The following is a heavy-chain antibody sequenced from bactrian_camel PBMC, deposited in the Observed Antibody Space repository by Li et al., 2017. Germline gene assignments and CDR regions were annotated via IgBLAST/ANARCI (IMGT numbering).Heavy chain of an antibody. Sequence: EVQLVESGGGLVQPGGSLRLSCAASGFTFSSYDMSWVRQAPGKGLEWVSNINRAATSTAYADPLKGRLTISQDNSKKTLYLQMTGLGPGDTAMYTCAAVAMRIWVGPSFICDLDLVDLGYGGDYWGQGTQVTVS. D-gene: IGHD3*01. V-gene: IGHV3S40*01. CDR2: INRAATST. J-gene: IGHJ4*01. CDR3: AAVAMRIWVGPSFICDLDLVDLGYGGDY. CDR1: GFTFSSYD.